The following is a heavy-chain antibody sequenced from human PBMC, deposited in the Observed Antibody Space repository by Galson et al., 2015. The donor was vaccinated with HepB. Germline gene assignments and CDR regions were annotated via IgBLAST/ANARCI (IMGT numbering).Heavy chain of an antibody. CDR1: GVSISSRSYY. D-gene: IGHD6-13*01. V-gene: IGHV4-39*01. CDR3: ARAAGDTLTYAMDV. Sequence: ETLSLTCSVSGVSISSRSYYWVWIRQPPGKGLEYIGSIYYTGNTYYNPSLKSRVTTSLDTSKNQFSLKLTSVPATDTAVYYCARAAGDTLTYAMDVWGQGTTVTVSS. CDR2: IYYTGNT. J-gene: IGHJ6*02.